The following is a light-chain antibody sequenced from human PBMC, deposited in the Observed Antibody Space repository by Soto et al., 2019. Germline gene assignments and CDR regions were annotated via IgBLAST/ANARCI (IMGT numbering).Light chain of an antibody. CDR3: QKYNNWPPWT. CDR2: GAS. CDR1: QSVSSN. V-gene: IGKV3-15*01. Sequence: VLTQSPGTLSLSPGERATLSCRASQSVSSNIAWYQQKPGQAPRLLIYGASTRATGIPARFSGSGSGTEFTLTISSLQSEDFAVYYCQKYNNWPPWTFGQGTKVDIK. J-gene: IGKJ1*01.